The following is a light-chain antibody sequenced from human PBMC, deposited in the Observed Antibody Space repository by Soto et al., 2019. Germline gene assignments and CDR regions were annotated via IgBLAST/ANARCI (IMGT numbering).Light chain of an antibody. J-gene: IGLJ2*01. Sequence: QSVLTRPPSASGSPGQSVTISCTGMSSDVGGYNYVSWYQQHPGKAPKLMIYEVSKRPSGVPDRFSGSKSGNTASLTVSGLQAEDEADYYCSSYAGANSVVFGGGTKLTVL. CDR2: EVS. CDR3: SSYAGANSVV. V-gene: IGLV2-8*01. CDR1: SSDVGGYNY.